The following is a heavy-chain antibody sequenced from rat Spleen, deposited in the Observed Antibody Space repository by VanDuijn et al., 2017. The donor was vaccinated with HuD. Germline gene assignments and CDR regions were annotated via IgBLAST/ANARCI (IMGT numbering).Heavy chain of an antibody. V-gene: IGHV5-25*01. CDR3: TRVDYSSFDY. J-gene: IGHJ3*01. Sequence: EVQLVESGGGLVQPGGSLKLSCAASGFTFSIYYMAWVRQAPTKGLEWVASIRTGGGDTYYRDSVRGRFTTSRDNAKSTLYLQMNSLRSEDTATYYCTRVDYSSFDYWGQGTLVTVSS. D-gene: IGHD1-2*01. CDR1: GFTFSIYY. CDR2: IRTGGGDT.